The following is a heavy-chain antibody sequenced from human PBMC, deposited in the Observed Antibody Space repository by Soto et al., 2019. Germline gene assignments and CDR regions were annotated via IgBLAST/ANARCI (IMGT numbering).Heavy chain of an antibody. CDR1: GYTFTSYA. J-gene: IGHJ6*02. D-gene: IGHD3-22*01. CDR3: ARDPIARFDSSGYSYYYYYGMDV. Sequence: ASVKVSCKASGYTFTSYAMHWVRQAPGQRLEWMGWINPNSGGTNYAQKFQGWVTMTRDTSISTAYMELSRLRSDDTAVYYCARDPIARFDSSGYSYYYYYGMDVWGQGTTVTVSS. CDR2: INPNSGGT. V-gene: IGHV1-2*04.